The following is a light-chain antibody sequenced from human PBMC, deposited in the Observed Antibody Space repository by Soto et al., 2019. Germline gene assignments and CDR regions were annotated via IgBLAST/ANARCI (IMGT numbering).Light chain of an antibody. CDR3: QQYNNWPIT. CDR2: DAS. J-gene: IGKJ5*01. Sequence: EIVLTQSPATLSVSACERATLSCGASQSVSGDLAWYHHKPGQAPRLLIYDASTRALDTPARFAGSGAGTEFTLTISSLQSEDFAVYFCQQYNNWPITFGQGTRLEIK. V-gene: IGKV3-15*01. CDR1: QSVSGD.